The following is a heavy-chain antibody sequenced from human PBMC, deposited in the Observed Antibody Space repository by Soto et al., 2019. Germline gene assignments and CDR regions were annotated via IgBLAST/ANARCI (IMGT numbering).Heavy chain of an antibody. CDR1: GYTFTGYY. J-gene: IGHJ2*01. CDR2: INPNSGGT. V-gene: IGHV1-2*02. Sequence: GASVKVSCKASGYTFTGYYMHWVRQAPGQGLEWMGWINPNSGGTNYAQKFQGRVTMTRDTSISTAYMELSSLRSEDTAVYYCARDHGNYYGYFDLWGRGTLVTVSS. CDR3: ARDHGNYYGYFDL. D-gene: IGHD3-10*01.